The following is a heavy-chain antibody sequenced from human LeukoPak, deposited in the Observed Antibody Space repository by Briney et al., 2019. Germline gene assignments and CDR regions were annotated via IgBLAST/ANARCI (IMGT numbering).Heavy chain of an antibody. CDR2: IYYSGST. CDR3: ARNQAHYDILTGYYTHYGMDV. V-gene: IGHV4-39*07. Sequence: SETLSLTCTVSGGSISSSSYYWGWIRQPPGKGLEWIGSIYYSGSTYYNPSLKSRVTISVDTSKNQFSLKLSSVTAADTAVYYCARNQAHYDILTGYYTHYGMDVWGQGTTVTVSS. CDR1: GGSISSSSYY. J-gene: IGHJ6*02. D-gene: IGHD3-9*01.